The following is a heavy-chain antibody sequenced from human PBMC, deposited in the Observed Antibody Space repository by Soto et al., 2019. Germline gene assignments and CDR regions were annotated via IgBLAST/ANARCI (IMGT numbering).Heavy chain of an antibody. V-gene: IGHV1-69*01. CDR2: IIPIFGTA. CDR3: AINEGRDVSTFDY. Sequence: QVQLVQSGAEVKTPGSSGKVSCTASGGIFTRYDIRWVRQAPGQGLEWMGAIIPIFGTANYAQKFQGRVTITADATTSTAYMELSSLRSEDTTMYYCAINEGRDVSTFDYWGQGTLVTVSS. CDR1: GGIFTRYD. D-gene: IGHD3-10*02. J-gene: IGHJ4*02.